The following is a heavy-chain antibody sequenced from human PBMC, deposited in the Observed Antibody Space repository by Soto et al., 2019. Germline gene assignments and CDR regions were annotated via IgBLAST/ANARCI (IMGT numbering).Heavy chain of an antibody. CDR2: IIPIFGTA. D-gene: IGHD3-16*01. V-gene: IGHV1-69*13. J-gene: IGHJ6*02. CDR1: GGTFSSYA. Sequence: SVKVSCKASGGTFSSYAISWVRQAPGQGLEWMGGIIPIFGTANYAQKFQGRVTITADESTSTAYMELSSLRSEDTAVYYCARDPYAHGGMDVWGHGTTVTVSS. CDR3: ARDPYAHGGMDV.